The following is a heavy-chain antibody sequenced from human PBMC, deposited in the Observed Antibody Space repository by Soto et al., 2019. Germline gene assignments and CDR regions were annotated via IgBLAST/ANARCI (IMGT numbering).Heavy chain of an antibody. Sequence: QVQLQQWGAGLLKPSETLSLTCAVYGGSFSGYYWNWIRQPPGKGLEWIGEISHSGTTNYNPSLKSRVTLSVDTSKNQFSLKLTSVTAADSAVYYCARGPVGGITKSGYLDHWGQGSLVTVSS. D-gene: IGHD5-12*01. CDR2: ISHSGTT. CDR3: ARGPVGGITKSGYLDH. CDR1: GGSFSGYY. J-gene: IGHJ4*02. V-gene: IGHV4-34*02.